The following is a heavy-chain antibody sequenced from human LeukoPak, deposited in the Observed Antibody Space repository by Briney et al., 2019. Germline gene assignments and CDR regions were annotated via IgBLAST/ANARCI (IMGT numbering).Heavy chain of an antibody. CDR2: TFYRSKWYN. D-gene: IGHD2-15*01. V-gene: IGHV6-1*01. CDR3: ARYGSGLGWFDP. CDR1: GDSVSSNSAA. J-gene: IGHJ5*02. Sequence: SQTLSLTCVISGDSVSSNSAAWNWIRQSPSRGLEWLGRTFYRSKWYNDYALSVKSRIIISPDTSKNQFSLQLNSVTPEDTAVYYCARYGSGLGWFDPWGQGTLVTVSS.